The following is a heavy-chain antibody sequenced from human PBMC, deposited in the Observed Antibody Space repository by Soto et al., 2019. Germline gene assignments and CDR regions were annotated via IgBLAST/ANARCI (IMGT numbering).Heavy chain of an antibody. Sequence: PGGSLRLSCAASGFTFSSYAMSWVRQAPGKGLEWVSAISGSGGSTYYADSVKGRFTISRDNSKNTLYLQMNSLRAEDTAVYYCAKGAMYYDFWSGYPRTSSFDYWGQGTLVTVSS. D-gene: IGHD3-3*01. J-gene: IGHJ4*02. CDR2: ISGSGGST. V-gene: IGHV3-23*01. CDR1: GFTFSSYA. CDR3: AKGAMYYDFWSGYPRTSSFDY.